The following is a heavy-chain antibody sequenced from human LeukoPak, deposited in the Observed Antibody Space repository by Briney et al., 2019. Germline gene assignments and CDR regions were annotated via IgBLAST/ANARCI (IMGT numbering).Heavy chain of an antibody. CDR3: ARDWSTGPGFDY. J-gene: IGHJ4*02. D-gene: IGHD3-10*01. Sequence: ASVKVSCKVSGYTLTELSMHWVRQAPGKGLEWMGGFDPEDGETIYAQKFQGRVTMTEDTSTDTAYMELSSLRSEDTAVYYCARDWSTGPGFDYWGQGTLVTVSS. CDR1: GYTLTELS. V-gene: IGHV1-24*01. CDR2: FDPEDGET.